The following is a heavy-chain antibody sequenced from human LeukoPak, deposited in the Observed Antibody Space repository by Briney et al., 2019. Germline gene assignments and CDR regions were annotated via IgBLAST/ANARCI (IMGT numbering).Heavy chain of an antibody. Sequence: SETLSLTCTVSGGSISSHYWSWIRQPPGKGLEWIGYIFYSGNTNYNPSLKSRVTISVDKSKNQFSLKLKSVTAADMAVYYCARAGAWQIDPWGQGTLVTVSS. CDR3: ARAGAWQIDP. V-gene: IGHV4-59*11. CDR2: IFYSGNT. J-gene: IGHJ5*02. D-gene: IGHD3-10*01. CDR1: GGSISSHY.